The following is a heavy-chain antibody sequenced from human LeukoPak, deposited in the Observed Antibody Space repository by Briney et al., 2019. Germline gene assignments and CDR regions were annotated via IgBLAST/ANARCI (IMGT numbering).Heavy chain of an antibody. J-gene: IGHJ6*02. CDR3: ARALGITGTTQTYYYYGMDV. CDR1: GYTFTSYY. CDR2: INPSGGST. D-gene: IGHD1-7*01. V-gene: IGHV1-46*01. Sequence: ASVKVSCKASGYTFTSYYMHWVRQAPGQGLEWMGIINPSGGSTSYAQKFQGRVTMTRDTSTSTVYMELSSLRSEDTAVYYCARALGITGTTQTYYYYGMDVRGQGTTVAVSS.